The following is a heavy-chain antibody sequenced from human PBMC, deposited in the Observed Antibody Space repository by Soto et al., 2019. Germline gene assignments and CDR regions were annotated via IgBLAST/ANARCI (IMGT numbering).Heavy chain of an antibody. CDR2: SYYGGST. J-gene: IGHJ4*02. CDR3: SKHGPHNAYSSGYYYMSY. V-gene: IGHV4-61*01. Sequence: SETLSLTCTVSGDSVSSSYYYWSWIRQPPGKGPEWIGHSYYGGSTNYNPSLKSRVTISLDTSKNQFSLKLNSVTASDTAVYYFSKHGPHNAYSSGYYYMSYWGQGTLVTVSS. D-gene: IGHD6-19*01. CDR1: GDSVSSSYYY.